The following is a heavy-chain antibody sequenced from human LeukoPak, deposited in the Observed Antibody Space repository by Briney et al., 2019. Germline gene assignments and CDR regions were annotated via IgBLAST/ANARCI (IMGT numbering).Heavy chain of an antibody. V-gene: IGHV1-69*01. Sequence: SVTVSCKASGGAFTRAAVSWVRQAPGQGLEWMGGVIPHSGTADYAQKFRGRVTLTADASTSTAYMELNSLTSEDTAVYYCATPRMNYYGSGSHYSYYYLDVWGSGTAVTVSS. CDR2: VIPHSGTA. CDR1: GGAFTRAA. CDR3: ATPRMNYYGSGSHYSYYYLDV. J-gene: IGHJ6*03. D-gene: IGHD3-10*01.